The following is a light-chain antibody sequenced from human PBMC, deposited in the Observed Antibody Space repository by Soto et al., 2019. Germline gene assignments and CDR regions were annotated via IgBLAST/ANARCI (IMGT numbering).Light chain of an antibody. CDR2: GNS. J-gene: IGLJ1*01. V-gene: IGLV1-40*01. CDR3: QSCDSSLSGSGV. Sequence: QSVLTQPPSVSGAPGQRVTISCTGSSSNIGAGYDVHWYQQLPGTAPKLLIYGNSNRPSGVPDRFSGSKSGTSASLAITGLQAEDEADYYCQSCDSSLSGSGVFGTGTKVNVL. CDR1: SSNIGAGYD.